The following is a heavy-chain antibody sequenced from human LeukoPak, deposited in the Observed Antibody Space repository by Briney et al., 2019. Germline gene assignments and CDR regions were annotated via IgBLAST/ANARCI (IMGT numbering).Heavy chain of an antibody. J-gene: IGHJ4*02. CDR3: AREWGYYDY. D-gene: IGHD3-16*01. V-gene: IGHV3-21*01. CDR2: IASSSNI. CDR1: RITFSTYS. Sequence: GGSLRLSCAASRITFSTYSMNWVRQAPGKGLEWVSTIASSSNIYYADSVKGRFTISRDNAKNALYLQMNSLRAEDTAVYYCAREWGYYDYWGQGTLVTVSS.